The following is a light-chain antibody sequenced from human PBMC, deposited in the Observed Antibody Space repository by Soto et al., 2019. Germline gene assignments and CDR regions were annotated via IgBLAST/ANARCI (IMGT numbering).Light chain of an antibody. J-gene: IGLJ2*01. CDR3: SSYAGSNNPL. CDR1: SSDVGGYNY. Sequence: QSALTQPPSASGSPGQSVTISCTGTSSDVGGYNYVSWYQQHPGKAPKLMIYEVSKRPSGVPDRFSGSKSGNTASLTVSGLQAEDEADYYCSSYAGSNNPLFGGGTKRTVL. CDR2: EVS. V-gene: IGLV2-8*01.